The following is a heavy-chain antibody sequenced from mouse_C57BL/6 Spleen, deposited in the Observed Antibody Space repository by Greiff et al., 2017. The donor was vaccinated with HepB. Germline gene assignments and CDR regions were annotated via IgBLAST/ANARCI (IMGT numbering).Heavy chain of an antibody. D-gene: IGHD2-4*01. CDR1: GFTFSDFY. CDR3: ARDGYDYRFAY. J-gene: IGHJ3*01. V-gene: IGHV7-1*01. CDR2: SRNKANDYTT. Sequence: EVKVVESGGGLVQSGRSLRLSCATSGFTFSDFYMEWVRQAPGKGLEWIAVSRNKANDYTTEYSASVKGRFIVSRDTSQSILYLQMNALRAEDTAIYYCARDGYDYRFAYWGQGTLVTVSA.